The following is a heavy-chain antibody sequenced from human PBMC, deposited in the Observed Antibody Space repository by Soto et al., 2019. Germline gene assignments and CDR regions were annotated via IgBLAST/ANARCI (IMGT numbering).Heavy chain of an antibody. CDR3: TTVLRYFDWLRSLIDY. CDR1: GFTFSNAW. D-gene: IGHD3-9*01. Sequence: EVQLVESGGGLVKPGGSLRLSCAASGFTFSNAWMNWVRQAPGKGLEWVVRIKSKTDGGTTDYAAPVKGRFTISRDASKHTRYLQMNSLKTADTAVYYCTTVLRYFDWLRSLIDYWGQGTLVTVSS. V-gene: IGHV3-15*07. J-gene: IGHJ4*02. CDR2: IKSKTDGGTT.